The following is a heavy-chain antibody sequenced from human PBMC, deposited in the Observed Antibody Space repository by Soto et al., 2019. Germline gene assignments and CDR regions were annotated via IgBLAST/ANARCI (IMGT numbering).Heavy chain of an antibody. CDR3: AREDYDFWSGYYAWFDP. CDR2: IYHSGST. D-gene: IGHD3-3*01. CDR1: GYSISSGYY. Sequence: KPSETLSLTCAVSGYSISSGYYWGWIRQPPGKGLEWIGSIYHSGSTYYNPSLKSRVTISVDTSKNQFSLKLSSVTAADTAVYYCAREDYDFWSGYYAWFDPWGQGTLVTVSS. V-gene: IGHV4-38-2*02. J-gene: IGHJ5*02.